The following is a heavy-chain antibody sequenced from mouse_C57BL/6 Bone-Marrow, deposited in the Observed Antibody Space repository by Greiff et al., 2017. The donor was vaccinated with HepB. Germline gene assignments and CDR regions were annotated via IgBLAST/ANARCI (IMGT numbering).Heavy chain of an antibody. CDR1: DSEVFPIAY. Sequence: SGSELRSPGSSVKLSCKDFDSEVFPIAYMSWVRQKPGHGFEWIGGILPSIGRTIYGEKFEDKATLDADTLSNTAYLELNSLTSEDSAIYYCARKGGITTVVATDWYFDVWGTGTTVTVSS. CDR3: ARKGGITTVVATDWYFDV. V-gene: IGHV15-2*01. CDR2: ILPSIGRT. J-gene: IGHJ1*03. D-gene: IGHD1-1*01.